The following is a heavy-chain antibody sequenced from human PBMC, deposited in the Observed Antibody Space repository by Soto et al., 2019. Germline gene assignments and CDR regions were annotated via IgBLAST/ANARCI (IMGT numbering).Heavy chain of an antibody. D-gene: IGHD6-13*01. V-gene: IGHV3-11*01. J-gene: IGHJ6*02. CDR1: GFTFSDYY. CDR3: ARDIAAAGTQDYYYGMDV. CDR2: ISSSGSTI. Sequence: GGSLRLSCAASGFTFSDYYMSWIRQAPGKGLEWVSYISSSGSTIYYADSVKGRFTISKDNSRNVLYLQMDYLRDEDTAVYYCARDIAAAGTQDYYYGMDVWGRGTTVTVSS.